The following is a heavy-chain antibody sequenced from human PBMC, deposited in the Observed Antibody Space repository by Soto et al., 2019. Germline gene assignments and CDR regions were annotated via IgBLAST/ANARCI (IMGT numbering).Heavy chain of an antibody. CDR1: CYTFTSYG. D-gene: IGHD2-15*01. Sequence: SVKVSFKASCYTFTSYGISWVRQAPGQGLEWMGWISAYNGNTNYAQKLQGRVTMTTDTSTSTAYMELRSLRSDDTAVYYCATLRWRARGYYYYGMDVWGQGTTVTVSS. V-gene: IGHV1-18*01. CDR3: ATLRWRARGYYYYGMDV. J-gene: IGHJ6*02. CDR2: ISAYNGNT.